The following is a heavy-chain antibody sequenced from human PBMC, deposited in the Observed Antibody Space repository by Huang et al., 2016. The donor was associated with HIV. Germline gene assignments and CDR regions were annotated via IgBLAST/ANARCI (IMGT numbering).Heavy chain of an antibody. CDR3: ARPGEDFWSGPFDS. CDR2: VHYSGTT. D-gene: IGHD3-3*01. CDR1: GGSISKTFF. V-gene: IGHV4-39*01. Sequence: QLQLQESGPGLVKPSETLSLTCTVSGGSISKTFFWGWVRQPPGKGLEWIVSVHYSGTTHYNPSLKSRVTISIDTSKNQFSLNLTSVTAADSAMYYCARPGEDFWSGPFDSWSQGTLVTVSS. J-gene: IGHJ4*02.